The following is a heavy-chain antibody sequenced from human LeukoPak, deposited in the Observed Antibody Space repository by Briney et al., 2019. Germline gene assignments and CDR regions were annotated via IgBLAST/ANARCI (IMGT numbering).Heavy chain of an antibody. CDR2: IYSGGST. D-gene: IGHD2-2*01. CDR1: GFTVSSNY. V-gene: IGHV3-66*01. Sequence: GGSLRLSCAAPGFTVSSNYMSWVRQAPGKGLEWVSVIYSGGSTYYADSVKGRFTISRDNSKNTLYLQMNSLRAEDTAVYYCAKNWVVVPAAPDAFDIRGQGTMVTVSS. CDR3: AKNWVVVPAAPDAFDI. J-gene: IGHJ3*02.